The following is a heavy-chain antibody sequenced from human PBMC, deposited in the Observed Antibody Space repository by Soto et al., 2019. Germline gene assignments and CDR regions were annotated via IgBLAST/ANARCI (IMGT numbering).Heavy chain of an antibody. CDR1: GFTFSTGW. CDR3: VKDNRGSY. V-gene: IGHV3-7*01. J-gene: IGHJ4*02. Sequence: GGSLRLSCAASGFTFSTGWMMWVRQAPGKGLEWVANINQDGSERYYVDSVKDRFTISRDNAKNSLYLQMNSLRAEDTAVYYCVKDNRGSYWGQGTLVTVSS. D-gene: IGHD3-10*01. CDR2: INQDGSER.